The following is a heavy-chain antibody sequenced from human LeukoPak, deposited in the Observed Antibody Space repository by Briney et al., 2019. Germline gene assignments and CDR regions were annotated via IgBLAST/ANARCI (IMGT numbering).Heavy chain of an antibody. J-gene: IGHJ4*02. CDR2: ISSSSLYI. CDR3: AKDLTTVTTQGDY. CDR1: GFTFSSYR. V-gene: IGHV3-21*01. Sequence: GGSLRLSCAASGFTFSSYRMNWVRQAPGKGLEWVSSISSSSLYIYYADSVKGRFTISRDNAKNSLYLQLNSLRAEDTAVYYCAKDLTTVTTQGDYWGQGALVTVSS. D-gene: IGHD4-17*01.